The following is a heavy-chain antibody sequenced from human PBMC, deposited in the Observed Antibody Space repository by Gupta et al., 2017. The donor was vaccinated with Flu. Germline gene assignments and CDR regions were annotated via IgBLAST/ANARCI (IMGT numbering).Heavy chain of an antibody. CDR2: INTDTGRQ. CDR1: GHTFTEYS. Sequence: GHTFTEYSLNWVRQAPGHGLERMGWINTDTGRQTYARAFTGRFVFSLDTSVTTAYLQITGLQTNDTAIFYCARGQRKFDPWGQGTLGTVSS. V-gene: IGHV7-4-1*02. J-gene: IGHJ5*02. CDR3: ARGQRKFDP.